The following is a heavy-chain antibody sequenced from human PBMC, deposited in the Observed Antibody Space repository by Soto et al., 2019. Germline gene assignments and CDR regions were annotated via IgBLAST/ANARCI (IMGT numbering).Heavy chain of an antibody. CDR1: GGSISSSSYY. Sequence: QLQLQESGPGLVKPSETLSLTCTVSGGSISSSSYYWGWIRQPPGKGLEWIGSIYYSGSTYYNPSLKSRVTITVDTSKNQFSLKLSSVTAADTAVYYCARHSTYYCYYMDVWGKGTTVTVSS. V-gene: IGHV4-39*01. CDR3: ARHSTYYCYYMDV. CDR2: IYYSGST. J-gene: IGHJ6*03.